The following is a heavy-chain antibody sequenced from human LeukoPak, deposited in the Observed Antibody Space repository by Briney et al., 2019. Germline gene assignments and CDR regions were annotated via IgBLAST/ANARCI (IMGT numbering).Heavy chain of an antibody. V-gene: IGHV4-34*01. CDR3: VRGPWSSSGWYRSYRENDY. Sequence: SETLSLTCAVYGGSFSGYYWSWIRQPPGKGLEWIGEINHSGSTNYNPSLKSRVTISVDTSKNQFSLKLSSVTAADTAVYYCVRGPWSSSGWYRSYRENDYWGQGTLVTVSS. CDR1: GGSFSGYY. D-gene: IGHD6-19*01. CDR2: INHSGST. J-gene: IGHJ4*02.